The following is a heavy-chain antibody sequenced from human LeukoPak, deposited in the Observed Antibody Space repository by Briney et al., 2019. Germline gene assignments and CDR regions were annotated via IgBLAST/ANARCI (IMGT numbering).Heavy chain of an antibody. CDR1: GFTFDDYA. V-gene: IGHV3-9*01. J-gene: IGHJ6*03. D-gene: IGHD1-1*01. CDR3: AKDWNVGYYYYYMDV. CDR2: ISWNSGSI. Sequence: TGGSLRLSCAASGFTFDDYAMHWVRQAPGKGLEWVSGISWNSGSIGYADSVKGRFTISRDNAKNSLYLQMNSLRAEDTALYYCAKDWNVGYYYYYMDVWGKGTTVTISS.